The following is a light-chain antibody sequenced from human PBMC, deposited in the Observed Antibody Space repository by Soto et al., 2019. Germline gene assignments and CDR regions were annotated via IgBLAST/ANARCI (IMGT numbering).Light chain of an antibody. CDR3: SSYTSSSTLE. Sequence: QSALTQPASVSGSPGQSITISCTGTSSDVGGYNYVSWYQQHPGKAPKLMIYDVSNRPSGVSNRFSGSKSGNTASLTISGSQAEDEADYYCSSYTSSSTLEFGGGTQLTVL. V-gene: IGLV2-14*01. CDR2: DVS. J-gene: IGLJ2*01. CDR1: SSDVGGYNY.